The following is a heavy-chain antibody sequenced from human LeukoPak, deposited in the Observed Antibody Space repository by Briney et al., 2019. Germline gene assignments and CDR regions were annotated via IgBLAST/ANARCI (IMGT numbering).Heavy chain of an antibody. J-gene: IGHJ4*02. Sequence: SETLSLTCVVSGHSISSGYHWGWIRQPPGEGLEWIGSVYRSGSTYYNPSLKSRVTISVDTSKNQISLKVRSVTAADTAVYYCARENWVFDYWGQGILVTVSS. CDR1: GHSISSGYH. CDR3: ARENWVFDY. CDR2: VYRSGST. V-gene: IGHV4-38-2*02. D-gene: IGHD7-27*01.